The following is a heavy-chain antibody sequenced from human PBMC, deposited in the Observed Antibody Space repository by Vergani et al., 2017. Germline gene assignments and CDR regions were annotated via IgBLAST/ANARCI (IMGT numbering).Heavy chain of an antibody. Sequence: QVQLVQSGAEVKKPGSSVKVSCKASGGTFSSYAISWVRQAPGQGLEWMGGIIPIFGIANYAQKFQGRVTITADKSTSTAYMELSSLRSEDTAVYYCARVGYYYGSGRAAPIQYYYYYGMDVWGQGTTVTVSS. J-gene: IGHJ6*02. CDR3: ARVGYYYGSGRAAPIQYYYYYGMDV. V-gene: IGHV1-69*17. CDR2: IIPIFGIA. CDR1: GGTFSSYA. D-gene: IGHD3-10*01.